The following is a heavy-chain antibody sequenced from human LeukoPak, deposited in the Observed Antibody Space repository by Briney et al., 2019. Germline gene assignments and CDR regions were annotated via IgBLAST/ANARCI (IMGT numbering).Heavy chain of an antibody. Sequence: GGSLRLSCAASGFTFSSYGMHWVRQAPGKGLEWVAVIWYDGSNKYYADSVRGRFTISRDNSKNTLYLQMNSLRAEDTAVYYCARDLPYCRGGSCYWEGFDYWGQGTLVTVSS. V-gene: IGHV3-33*01. J-gene: IGHJ4*02. CDR2: IWYDGSNK. CDR3: ARDLPYCRGGSCYWEGFDY. D-gene: IGHD2-15*01. CDR1: GFTFSSYG.